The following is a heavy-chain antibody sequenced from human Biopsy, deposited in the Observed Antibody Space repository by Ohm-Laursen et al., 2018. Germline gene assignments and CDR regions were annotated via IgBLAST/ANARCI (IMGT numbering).Heavy chain of an antibody. CDR1: GKTFSDYQ. J-gene: IGHJ4*02. V-gene: IGHV4-34*08. Sequence: SVTLSLTCAVFGKTFSDYQRSWIRQPPGKGLEWMGQINQAGTTNYNPSLKSRVSISAEPSKYEFSLRLTSVTAADTAVYLCGNEVHGRDYWGLGAQVTVSS. CDR3: GNEVHGRDY. CDR2: INQAGTT. D-gene: IGHD2-15*01.